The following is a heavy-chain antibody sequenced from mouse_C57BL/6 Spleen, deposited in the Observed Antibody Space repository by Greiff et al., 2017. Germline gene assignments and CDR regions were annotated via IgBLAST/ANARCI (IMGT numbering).Heavy chain of an antibody. J-gene: IGHJ2*01. CDR3: ARPLYYEYDEYYFDY. V-gene: IGHV1-77*01. D-gene: IGHD2-4*01. Sequence: QVHVKQSGAELVKPGASVKISCKASGYTFTDYYINWVKQRPGQGLEWIGKIGPGSGSTYYNEKFKGKATLTADKSSSTAYMQLSSLTSEDSAVYFCARPLYYEYDEYYFDYWGQGTTLTVSS. CDR2: IGPGSGST. CDR1: GYTFTDYY.